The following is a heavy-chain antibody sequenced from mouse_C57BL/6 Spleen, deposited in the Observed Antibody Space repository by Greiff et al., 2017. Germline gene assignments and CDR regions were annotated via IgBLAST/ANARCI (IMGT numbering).Heavy chain of an antibody. CDR1: GYSITSGYY. J-gene: IGHJ2*01. CDR3: ARGEDGFDY. D-gene: IGHD2-3*01. CDR2: ISYDGSN. Sequence: VQLKESGPGLVKPSQSLSLTCSVTGYSITSGYYWNWIRQFPGNKLEWMGYISYDGSNNYNPSLKNRISITRDTSKNQFFLKLNSVTTEDTATYYCARGEDGFDYWGQGTTLTVSS. V-gene: IGHV3-6*01.